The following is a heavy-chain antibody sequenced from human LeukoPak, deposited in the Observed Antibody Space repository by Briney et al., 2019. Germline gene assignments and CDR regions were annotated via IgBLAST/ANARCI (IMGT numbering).Heavy chain of an antibody. CDR1: GSTFDDYA. J-gene: IGHJ6*02. CDR2: ISGDGDST. Sequence: GGSLRLSCAASGSTFDDYAMHWVRQAPGKGLEWVSLISGDGDSTYYADSVKGRFTISRDNSKNSLYLQMNSLRTEATALYYCAKGGQTIYYYAMDVWGQGTTVTVSS. D-gene: IGHD4/OR15-4a*01. CDR3: AKGGQTIYYYAMDV. V-gene: IGHV3-43*02.